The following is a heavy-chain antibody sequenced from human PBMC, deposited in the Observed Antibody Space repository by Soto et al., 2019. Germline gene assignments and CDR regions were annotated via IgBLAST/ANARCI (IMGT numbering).Heavy chain of an antibody. CDR3: AKARYYDSTGYLYYFDY. V-gene: IGHV3-23*01. CDR2: ISGSGGST. J-gene: IGHJ4*02. CDR1: GFTFSSYA. Sequence: LRLSCAASGFTFSSYAMIWVRRAPGKGLEWVSSISGSGGSTYYADSVKGRFAISRDNSKNTLYLQMNSLRAEDTAVYYCAKARYYDSTGYLYYFDYWGQGTLVTVSS. D-gene: IGHD3-22*01.